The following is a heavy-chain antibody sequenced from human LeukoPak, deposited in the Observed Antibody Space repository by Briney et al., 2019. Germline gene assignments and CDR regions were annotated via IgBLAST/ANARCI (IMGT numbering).Heavy chain of an antibody. CDR2: IRYDGSNK. Sequence: GGSLRLSCAASGFTFSSYGMHWVRQAPGKGLEWVAFIRYDGSNKYYADSVKGRFTISRDNSKNTLYLQMNSLRAEDTAVYYCAKVRKRYYYGSGSLDYWGQGTLVTVSS. V-gene: IGHV3-30*02. CDR1: GFTFSSYG. CDR3: AKVRKRYYYGSGSLDY. D-gene: IGHD3-10*01. J-gene: IGHJ4*02.